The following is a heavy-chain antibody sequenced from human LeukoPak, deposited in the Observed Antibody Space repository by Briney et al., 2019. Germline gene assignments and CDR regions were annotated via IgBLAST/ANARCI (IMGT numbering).Heavy chain of an antibody. CDR1: GGSISSYY. V-gene: IGHV4-59*12. CDR2: IYYSGST. D-gene: IGHD1-20*01. CDR3: AREGYNWNDDAFDY. Sequence: SETLSLTCTVSGGSISSYYWSWIRQPPGKGLEWIGYIYYSGSTNYNPSLKSRVTISVDTSKNQFSLKLSSVTAADTAVYYCAREGYNWNDDAFDYRGQGTLVTVSS. J-gene: IGHJ4*02.